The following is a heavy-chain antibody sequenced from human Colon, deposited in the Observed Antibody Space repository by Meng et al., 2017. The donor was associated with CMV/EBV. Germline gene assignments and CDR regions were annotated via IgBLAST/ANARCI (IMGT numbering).Heavy chain of an antibody. CDR1: GGSINGHY. CDR3: ARETSDSYFDY. V-gene: IGHV4-59*11. Sequence: SETLSLTCFVSGGSINGHYWSWIRRPPGKPLEWIGYVFSSGSASYSPSLKSRVTISIDTSKNQFSLGLSSVTAADTAVYYCARETSDSYFDYWGQGKLVTVSS. D-gene: IGHD3-22*01. J-gene: IGHJ4*02. CDR2: VFSSGSA.